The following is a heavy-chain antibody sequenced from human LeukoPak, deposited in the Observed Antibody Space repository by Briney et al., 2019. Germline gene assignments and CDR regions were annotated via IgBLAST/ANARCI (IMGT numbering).Heavy chain of an antibody. J-gene: IGHJ3*01. Sequence: GGSLRLSCAASGFTFGNYWINWVRQAPGKGLMWVSRVHSDGSITNYADSVKGRFSISRDSAKNTLYLQMSSLRSEDTAVYYCAREQEDCTGTTCYRASDVWGQGTMVTVS. CDR1: GFTFGNYW. CDR2: VHSDGSIT. CDR3: AREQEDCTGTTCYRASDV. D-gene: IGHD2-2*01. V-gene: IGHV3-74*01.